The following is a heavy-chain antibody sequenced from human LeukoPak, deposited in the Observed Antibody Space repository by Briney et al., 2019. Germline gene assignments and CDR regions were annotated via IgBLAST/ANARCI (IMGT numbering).Heavy chain of an antibody. J-gene: IGHJ4*02. D-gene: IGHD5-24*01. CDR1: GFTFSSYA. CDR2: ISGSGGST. V-gene: IGHV3-23*01. CDR3: AKGGFLDRDGYNSY. Sequence: PGGSLRLSCAASGFTFSSYAMSWVRQAPGKGLEWVSAISGSGGSTYYADSVKGRFTISRDNSKNTLYLQMNSLRAEDTAVYYCAKGGFLDRDGYNSYWGQGTLVTVSS.